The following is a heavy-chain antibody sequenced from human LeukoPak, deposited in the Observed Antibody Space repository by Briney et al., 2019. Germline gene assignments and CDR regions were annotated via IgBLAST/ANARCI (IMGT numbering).Heavy chain of an antibody. V-gene: IGHV4-61*03. Sequence: PSETLSLTCTVSGGSISSSSDYWSWIRQPPGKGLEWIAYISYSGSTNYNPSLRSRVTISLDTSKNHFSLKLSSVTAADTAVYYCARQNSGYDLGPFAYWGQGTLVTVSS. D-gene: IGHD5-12*01. J-gene: IGHJ4*02. CDR2: ISYSGST. CDR1: GGSISSSSDY. CDR3: ARQNSGYDLGPFAY.